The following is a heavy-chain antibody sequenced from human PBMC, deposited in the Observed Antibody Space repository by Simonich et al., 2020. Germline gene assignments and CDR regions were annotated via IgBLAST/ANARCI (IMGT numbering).Heavy chain of an antibody. Sequence: QVQLVQSGAEVKKPGASVKVSCKASGYTFTSYDINWGRQATGQGLELRGVRNPNRVKTGYAQKFQGRVTITRNTSIGTADMELSSLRSEDTAVYYCARSRYCTNGVCYNWFDPWGQGTLVTVSS. CDR3: ARSRYCTNGVCYNWFDP. J-gene: IGHJ5*02. D-gene: IGHD2-8*01. V-gene: IGHV1-8*03. CDR2: RNPNRVKT. CDR1: GYTFTSYD.